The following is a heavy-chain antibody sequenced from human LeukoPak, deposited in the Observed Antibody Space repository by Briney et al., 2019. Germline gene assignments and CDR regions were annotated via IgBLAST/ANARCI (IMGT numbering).Heavy chain of an antibody. CDR1: GGTFSSYA. CDR2: IIPIFGTA. D-gene: IGHD3-16*02. V-gene: IGHV1-69*06. J-gene: IGHJ4*02. Sequence: ASVKVSCKASGGTFSSYAISWVRQAPGQGLEWMGGIIPIFGTANYAQKFQGRVTITADKSTSTAYMGLSSLRSEDTAVYYCASDHGTYDYVWGSYRYTDYWGQGTLVTVSS. CDR3: ASDHGTYDYVWGSYRYTDY.